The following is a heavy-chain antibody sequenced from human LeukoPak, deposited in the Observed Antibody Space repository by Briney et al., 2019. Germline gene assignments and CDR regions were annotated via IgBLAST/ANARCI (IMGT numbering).Heavy chain of an antibody. V-gene: IGHV3-13*01. CDR3: AKDLVRGRGVGAFDI. CDR1: WFNFSTYD. D-gene: IGHD3-10*01. J-gene: IGHJ3*02. CDR2: FDTTGDT. Sequence: GGSLRISFSGPWFNFSTYDMDLGRQATGKGLGVVSAFDTTGDTYYPGSVKGRFTISRDNSKNTLYLQMNSLRAEDTAVYYCAKDLVRGRGVGAFDIWGQGTMVTVSS.